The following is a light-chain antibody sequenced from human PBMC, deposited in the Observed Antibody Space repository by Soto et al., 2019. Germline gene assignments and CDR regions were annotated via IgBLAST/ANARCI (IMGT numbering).Light chain of an antibody. V-gene: IGKV3-15*01. CDR1: QSVNND. J-gene: IGKJ4*02. CDR2: GAS. CDR3: QQYNKWPPLT. Sequence: EIVLSQSPATLSVSPGQRATLSCRASQSVNNDFAWYQQKPGQSPRLLIYGASTRATGIPTRFSGCGSGTEFALTISSQQSEDFGVYYCQQYNKWPPLTFGGGTKVEIK.